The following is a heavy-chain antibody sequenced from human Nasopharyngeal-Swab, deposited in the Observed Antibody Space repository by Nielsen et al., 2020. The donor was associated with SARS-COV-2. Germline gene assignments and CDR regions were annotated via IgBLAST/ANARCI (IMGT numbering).Heavy chain of an antibody. V-gene: IGHV3-30-3*01. Sequence: GGSLRLSCAASGFTFSSYAMHWVRQAPGKGLEWVAVISYDGNNKYYADSVKGRFTISRDNSKNTLYLQMNSLRAEDTAVYYCARDPDGGNVWEDAFDIWGQGTTVTVSS. J-gene: IGHJ3*02. CDR1: GFTFSSYA. CDR2: ISYDGNNK. D-gene: IGHD4-23*01. CDR3: ARDPDGGNVWEDAFDI.